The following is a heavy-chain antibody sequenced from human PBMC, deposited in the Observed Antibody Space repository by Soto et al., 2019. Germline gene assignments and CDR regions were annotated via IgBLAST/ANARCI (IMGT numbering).Heavy chain of an antibody. Sequence: PGGSLRLSCAASGLTVSSNYMSWVRQAPGKGLEWVSVIYSGGSTYYADSVKGRFTISRDNSKNTLYLQMNSLRAEDTAVYYCARESSIAAPSSAFDIWGQGTMVTVSS. J-gene: IGHJ3*02. V-gene: IGHV3-66*01. CDR1: GLTVSSNY. CDR3: ARESSIAAPSSAFDI. D-gene: IGHD6-6*01. CDR2: IYSGGST.